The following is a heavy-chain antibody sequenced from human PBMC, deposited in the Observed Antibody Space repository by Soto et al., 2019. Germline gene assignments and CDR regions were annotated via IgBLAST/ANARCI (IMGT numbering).Heavy chain of an antibody. D-gene: IGHD6-13*01. CDR2: IYYSGST. J-gene: IGHJ4*02. CDR3: AGDNTAWYSPYS. Sequence: SETLSLTCTVSGGSISSYYWSWIRQPPGKGLEWIGYIYYSGSTNYNPSLKSRVTISVDTSKNQFSLKLSSVTAADTAVYFCAGDNTAWYSPYSWGQGTLVTVS. CDR1: GGSISSYY. V-gene: IGHV4-59*01.